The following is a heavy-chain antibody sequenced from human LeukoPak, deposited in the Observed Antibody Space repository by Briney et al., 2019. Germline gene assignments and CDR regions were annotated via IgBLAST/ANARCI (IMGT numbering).Heavy chain of an antibody. CDR3: ARELVDTSGHYYLDY. J-gene: IGHJ4*02. CDR2: ISGSSRYI. Sequence: GGSLRLSCAASGFTFSSYTMNWVRQAPGKGLEWVSSISGSSRYIYYADSVKGRFTISRDYSLFLQMNSLRAEDMAVYYCARELVDTSGHYYLDYWGQGTLVTVSS. CDR1: GFTFSSYT. D-gene: IGHD3-22*01. V-gene: IGHV3-21*01.